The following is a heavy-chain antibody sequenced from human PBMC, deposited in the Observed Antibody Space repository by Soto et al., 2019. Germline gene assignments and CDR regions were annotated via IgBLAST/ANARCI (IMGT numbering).Heavy chain of an antibody. CDR1: GGSCSGYY. V-gene: IGHV4-34*01. D-gene: IGHD3-10*01. CDR3: ARKMYYYGSGSSKGYFEY. J-gene: IGHJ4*02. Sequence: SETLSLTCAVYGGSCSGYYWSWIRQPPGKGLEWIGEINHSGSTNYNPSLKSRVTISVDTSKNQFSLKLSSVTAADTAVYYCARKMYYYGSGSSKGYFEYWGQGTLVTVSS. CDR2: INHSGST.